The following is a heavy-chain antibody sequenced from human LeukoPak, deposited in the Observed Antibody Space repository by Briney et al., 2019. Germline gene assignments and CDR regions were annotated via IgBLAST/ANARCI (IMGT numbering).Heavy chain of an antibody. D-gene: IGHD3-22*01. J-gene: IGHJ3*02. CDR2: ISSSGSTI. V-gene: IGHV3-11*04. CDR3: ARWVLYDSSSRAFDI. Sequence: GGPLRLSCAASGFTFSDYYMSWIRQAPGKGLEWVSYISSSGSTIYYADSVKGRFTISRDNAKNSLYLQMNSLRAEDTAVYYCARWVLYDSSSRAFDIWGQGTMVTVSS. CDR1: GFTFSDYY.